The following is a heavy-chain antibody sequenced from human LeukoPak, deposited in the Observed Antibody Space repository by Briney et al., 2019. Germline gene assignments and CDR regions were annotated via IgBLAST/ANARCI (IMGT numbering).Heavy chain of an antibody. V-gene: IGHV1-18*01. J-gene: IGHJ4*02. D-gene: IGHD3-10*01. CDR1: DYIFTNYG. Sequence: ASVKVSCKASDYIFTNYGFSWVRQAPGQGLEWMGWISAYNGDTIYAQNFQGRVIMTTDTSTSTAYMELRSLRSDDTAVYYCARDISPSYFGSFDYWGQGTLVTVSS. CDR3: ARDISPSYFGSFDY. CDR2: ISAYNGDT.